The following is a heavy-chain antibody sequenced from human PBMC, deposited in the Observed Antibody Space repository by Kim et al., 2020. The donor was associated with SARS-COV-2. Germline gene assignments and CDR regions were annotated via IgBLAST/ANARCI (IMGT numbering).Heavy chain of an antibody. CDR1: GGSFSGYY. V-gene: IGHV4-34*01. CDR2: INHSGST. J-gene: IGHJ6*03. D-gene: IGHD6-13*01. CDR3: ARAVVSAAGPYSYYYYMDV. Sequence: SETLSLTCAVYGGSFSGYYWSWIRQPPGKGLEWIGEINHSGSTNYNPSLKSRVTISVDTSKNQFSLKLSSVTAADTAVYYCARAVVSAAGPYSYYYYMDV.